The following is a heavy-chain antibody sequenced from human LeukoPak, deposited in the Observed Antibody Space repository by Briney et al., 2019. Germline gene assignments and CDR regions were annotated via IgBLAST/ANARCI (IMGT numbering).Heavy chain of an antibody. CDR3: AREKQSGGTSFDY. V-gene: IGHV3-30*04. CDR1: GFTFTGHS. CDR2: VRVDERTT. D-gene: IGHD1-26*01. Sequence: GRSLRLSCVASGFTFTGHSMHWVRQAPGKGLEWVAVVRVDERTTFYADSLKGRFTFSRDNSKNTVYLQMNSLRDEDTAFYYCAREKQSGGTSFDYWGQGSLVSVSS. J-gene: IGHJ4*02.